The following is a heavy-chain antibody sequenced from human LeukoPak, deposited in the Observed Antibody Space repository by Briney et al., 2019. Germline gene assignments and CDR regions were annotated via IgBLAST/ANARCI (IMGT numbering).Heavy chain of an antibody. CDR2: ISSSGSTI. Sequence: GGSLRLSCAASGFTFSSYEMNWVRQAPGKGLEWGSYISSSGSTIYYADSVKGRFTISRDNAKNSLYLQMNSLRAEDTAVYYCATTRRLRLDPAPEYFQHWGQGTLVTVSS. CDR3: ATTRRLRLDPAPEYFQH. V-gene: IGHV3-48*03. J-gene: IGHJ1*01. CDR1: GFTFSSYE.